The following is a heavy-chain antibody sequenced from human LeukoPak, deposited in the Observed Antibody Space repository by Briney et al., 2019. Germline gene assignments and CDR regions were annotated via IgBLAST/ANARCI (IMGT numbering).Heavy chain of an antibody. CDR3: ARQKWEQQGRDYYFNGLDV. CDR1: IGSISSSKW. D-gene: IGHD1/OR15-1a*01. J-gene: IGHJ6*02. Sequence: SETLSLTCSVSIGSISSSKWWSWVRQSPAKGLEWIGEIYLYGTTNYNPSFTSRVTMSVDRSRNQFSLKLTSVTAADTAVYYCARQKWEQQGRDYYFNGLDVWGPGTTVIVSS. CDR2: IYLYGTT. V-gene: IGHV4-4*02.